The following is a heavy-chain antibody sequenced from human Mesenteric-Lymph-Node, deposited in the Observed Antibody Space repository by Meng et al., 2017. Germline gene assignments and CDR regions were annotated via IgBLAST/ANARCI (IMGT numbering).Heavy chain of an antibody. V-gene: IGHV3-23*01. Sequence: EVQLLESGGDLVQPGGSLRLSCAASGFSFSPYAMNWVRQAPGKGLEWVSGISGSGDATYYADSVKGRFTISRDNSRNTVYLQMRSLRAEDTAVYYCAKVLAGYDYWRWFDPWGQGTLVTVSS. CDR3: AKVLAGYDYWRWFDP. D-gene: IGHD3-16*01. CDR2: ISGSGDAT. J-gene: IGHJ5*02. CDR1: GFSFSPYA.